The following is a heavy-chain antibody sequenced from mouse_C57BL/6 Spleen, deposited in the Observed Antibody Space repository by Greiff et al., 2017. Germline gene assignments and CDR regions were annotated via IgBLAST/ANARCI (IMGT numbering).Heavy chain of an antibody. CDR1: GFSLTSYG. D-gene: IGHD2-4*01. Sequence: QVQLQQSGPGLVQPSQSLSITCTVSGFSLTSYGVHWVRQSPGKGLEWLGVIWRGGSTDYYAAFMSRLSITKDNSKSQVFFKMNSLQADDTAIYCCAKSSFDYDVRFAYWGQGTLVTVSA. J-gene: IGHJ3*01. CDR3: AKSSFDYDVRFAY. V-gene: IGHV2-5*01. CDR2: IWRGGST.